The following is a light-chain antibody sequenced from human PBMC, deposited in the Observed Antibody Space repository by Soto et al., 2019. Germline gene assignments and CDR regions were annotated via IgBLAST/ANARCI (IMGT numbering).Light chain of an antibody. CDR3: QQYNNWRPYT. V-gene: IGKV3-15*01. J-gene: IGKJ2*01. CDR2: GAS. Sequence: EIVMTQSPATLSVSPGERATLSCRASQSVSSNLAWYQQKPGQAPRLLIYGASTRATGIPARFSGSGSGTEFTLTISSLQSEDFAVYYCQQYNNWRPYTFGQGTKLEMK. CDR1: QSVSSN.